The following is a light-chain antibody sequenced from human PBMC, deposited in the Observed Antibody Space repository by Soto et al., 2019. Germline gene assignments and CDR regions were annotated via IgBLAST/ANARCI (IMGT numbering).Light chain of an antibody. CDR1: QSVTSY. Sequence: EIVLTQSPATLSLSPGERATLSCRASQSVTSYLAWYQHKPGQVPRLLIYDASNRATGIPARFSGSGSGTEFTLTISSLQSEDFAVYYCQQYNNWQTFGQGTKVDIK. CDR3: QQYNNWQT. V-gene: IGKV3-11*01. J-gene: IGKJ1*01. CDR2: DAS.